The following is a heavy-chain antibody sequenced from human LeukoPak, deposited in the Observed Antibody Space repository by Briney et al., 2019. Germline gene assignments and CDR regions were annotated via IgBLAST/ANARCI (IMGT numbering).Heavy chain of an antibody. CDR3: ASGPKSHYYYYMDV. V-gene: IGHV1-2*06. CDR2: INPNSGGT. J-gene: IGHJ6*03. Sequence: VASVKVSCKASGYTFTGYYMHWVRQAPGQGLEWMGRINPNSGGTNYAQKFQGRVIMTRDTSISTAYMELSRLRSDDTAVYYCASGPKSHYYYYMDVWGKGTTVTVSS. CDR1: GYTFTGYY.